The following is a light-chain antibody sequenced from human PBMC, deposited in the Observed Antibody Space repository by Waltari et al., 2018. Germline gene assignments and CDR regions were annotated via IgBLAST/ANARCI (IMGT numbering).Light chain of an antibody. V-gene: IGLV2-14*03. CDR3: CAYAGGTKV. J-gene: IGLJ2*01. CDR1: SSDVGDYNY. CDR2: DVS. Sequence: QSALTQPASVSGSPGQSITISCTGTSSDVGDYNYVSWYQQHPGKAPKLMIYDVSNRPSGVSTRVSGSKSGKTASLRISGLQAEDEADYYCCAYAGGTKVVGGGTKLTVL.